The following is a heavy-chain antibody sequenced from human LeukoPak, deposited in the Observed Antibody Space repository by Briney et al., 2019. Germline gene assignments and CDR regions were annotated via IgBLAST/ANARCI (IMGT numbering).Heavy chain of an antibody. D-gene: IGHD4-17*01. V-gene: IGHV3-7*04. CDR2: IKQGGTEK. CDR3: ARGPNYGARVDFLDS. CDR1: GFTFSSHW. Sequence: PGGSLRLPCAASGFTFSSHWMTWVRQAPGKGLEWVAGIKQGGTEKYYVDSVKGRFTVSRDNAKNSLYLQMNSLSADDTAVYFGARGPNYGARVDFLDSWGRGTKVTVSS. J-gene: IGHJ4*02.